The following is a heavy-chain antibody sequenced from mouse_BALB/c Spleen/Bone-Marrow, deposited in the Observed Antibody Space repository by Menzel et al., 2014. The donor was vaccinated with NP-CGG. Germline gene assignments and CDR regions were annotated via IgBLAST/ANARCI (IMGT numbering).Heavy chain of an antibody. D-gene: IGHD1-1*01. V-gene: IGHV2-9*02. Sequence: VQGVESGPGLVAPSQSLSITCTVSGFSLTSYGVHWVRQPPGKGLEWLGVIWAGGSTNYNSALMSRLSISKDNSKSQVFLKMNSLQTDDTAMYYCARREISTGYAMDYWGQGTSVTVSS. CDR2: IWAGGST. J-gene: IGHJ4*01. CDR1: GFSLTSYG. CDR3: ARREISTGYAMDY.